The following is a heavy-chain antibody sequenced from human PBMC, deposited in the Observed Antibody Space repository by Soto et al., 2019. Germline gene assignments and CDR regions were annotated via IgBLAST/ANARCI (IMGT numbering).Heavy chain of an antibody. D-gene: IGHD3-10*01. V-gene: IGHV3-21*01. Sequence: EVQLVESGGGLVKPGGSLRLSCAASGFTFSSYSMNWVRQAPGKGLEWVSSISSSSSYIYYADSVKGRFTISRDNDKNLLYLKMNGLRAEDTAVYCCARDYGHGSGSYGMDVWGQGTTVTVSS. CDR1: GFTFSSYS. CDR3: ARDYGHGSGSYGMDV. J-gene: IGHJ6*02. CDR2: ISSSSSYI.